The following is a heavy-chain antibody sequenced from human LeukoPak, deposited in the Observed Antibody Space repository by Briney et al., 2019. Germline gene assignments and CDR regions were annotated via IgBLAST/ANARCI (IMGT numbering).Heavy chain of an antibody. D-gene: IGHD3-3*01. CDR3: ARVRSGFISTYYFDY. V-gene: IGHV3-30-3*01. J-gene: IGHJ4*02. CDR2: ISYDGSNK. Sequence: GGSLRLSCAASGFTFSSYAMYWVRQAPGKGLEWVAVISYDGSNKYYADSVKGRFTISRGNSKNTLYLQMNSLRAEDTAVYYCARVRSGFISTYYFDYWGQGTLVTVSS. CDR1: GFTFSSYA.